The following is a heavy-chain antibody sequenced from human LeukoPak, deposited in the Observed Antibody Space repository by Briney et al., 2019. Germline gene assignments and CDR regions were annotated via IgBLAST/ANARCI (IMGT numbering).Heavy chain of an antibody. CDR1: GFTFDDYA. J-gene: IGHJ4*02. Sequence: GGSLRLSCAASGFTFDDYAMHWVRQAPGKGLEWVSGISWNSGSIGYADSVKGRFTISRDNAKNSLYLQMNSLRVEDTAVYYCAREGPNYDFWSGYYTHWGQGTLVTVSS. CDR2: ISWNSGSI. CDR3: AREGPNYDFWSGYYTH. V-gene: IGHV3-9*01. D-gene: IGHD3-3*01.